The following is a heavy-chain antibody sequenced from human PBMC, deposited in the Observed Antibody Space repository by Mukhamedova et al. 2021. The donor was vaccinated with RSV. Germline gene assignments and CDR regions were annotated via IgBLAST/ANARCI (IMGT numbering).Heavy chain of an antibody. V-gene: IGHV4-4*07. CDR3: ARDAIVVPPASGWLDP. D-gene: IGHD2-2*01. Sequence: EGLEWIGRIYTSGSTNYNPSLQSRVTMSVDTSKNQFSLKLSPVTAADTAVYYRARDAIVVPPASGWLDPWGQGTLGNVS. J-gene: IGHJ5*02. CDR2: IYTSGST.